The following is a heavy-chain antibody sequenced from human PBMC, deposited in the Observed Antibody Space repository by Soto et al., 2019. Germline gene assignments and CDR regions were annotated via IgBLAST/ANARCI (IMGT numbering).Heavy chain of an antibody. CDR3: ARAASGWPNGGFDY. CDR1: GFTFSSYG. CDR2: IWYDGSNK. D-gene: IGHD6-19*01. V-gene: IGHV3-33*01. J-gene: IGHJ4*02. Sequence: QVQLVESGGGVVQPGRSLRLSCAASGFTFSSYGMHWVRQAPGKGLEWVAVIWYDGSNKYYADSVKGRFTISRDNSKNTLYLQMNSLRAEDTAVYYCARAASGWPNGGFDYWGQGTLVTVSS.